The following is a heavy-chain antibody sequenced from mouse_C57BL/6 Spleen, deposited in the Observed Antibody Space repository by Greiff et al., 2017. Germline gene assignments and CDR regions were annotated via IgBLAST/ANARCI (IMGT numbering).Heavy chain of an antibody. CDR1: GYTFTSYW. CDR2: IDPSDSET. Sequence: QVQLQQPGAELVRPGSSVKLSCKASGYTFTSYWMHWVKQRPIQGLEWIGNIDPSDSETHYNQKFKDKATLTVDKSSSTAYMQLSSLTSEDSAVYYCARLGTTVVATNFDVWGTGTTVTVSS. D-gene: IGHD1-1*01. J-gene: IGHJ1*03. V-gene: IGHV1-52*01. CDR3: ARLGTTVVATNFDV.